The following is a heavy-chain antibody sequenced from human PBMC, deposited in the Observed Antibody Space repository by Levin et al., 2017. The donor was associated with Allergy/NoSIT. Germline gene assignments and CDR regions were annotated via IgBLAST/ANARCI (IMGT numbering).Heavy chain of an antibody. J-gene: IGHJ4*02. CDR1: GGSISSSNW. V-gene: IGHV4-4*02. Sequence: SETLSLTCAVSGGSISSSNWWNWVRQPPGKGLEWLGEIYHSGSTNYNPSLQSRVTISIDKSKNQFSLELSSVTAADTAVYYCARDKGDYDSSGYYFDYWGQGTLVTVSS. CDR2: IYHSGST. D-gene: IGHD3-22*01. CDR3: ARDKGDYDSSGYYFDY.